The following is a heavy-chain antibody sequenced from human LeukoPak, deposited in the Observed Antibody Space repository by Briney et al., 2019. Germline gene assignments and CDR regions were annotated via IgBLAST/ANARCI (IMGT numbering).Heavy chain of an antibody. V-gene: IGHV1-46*03. CDR2: INPSGGST. Sequence: GVSVKVSCKASGYTFTSYYMHWVRQAPGQGLEWMRIINPSGGSTSYAQKFQGRVTMTRDTSTSTVYMELSSLRSEDTAVYYCAGIVATNDAFDIWGQGTMVTVSS. CDR3: AGIVATNDAFDI. J-gene: IGHJ3*02. CDR1: GYTFTSYY. D-gene: IGHD5-12*01.